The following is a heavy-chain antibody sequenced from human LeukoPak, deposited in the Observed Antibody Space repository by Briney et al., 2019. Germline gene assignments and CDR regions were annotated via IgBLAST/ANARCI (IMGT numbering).Heavy chain of an antibody. V-gene: IGHV3-23*01. J-gene: IGHJ4*02. CDR1: GFTFSNYA. Sequence: GGSLRLSCAASGFTFSNYAMSWVRQAPGKGLEWVSNISGSGSGGSTYYADSAKGRFTISRDNSKNTLYLQMSSLRAEDTAVYYCAKNAGYSYGLYYFDYWGQGTLVTVSS. CDR2: ISGSGSGGST. D-gene: IGHD5-18*01. CDR3: AKNAGYSYGLYYFDY.